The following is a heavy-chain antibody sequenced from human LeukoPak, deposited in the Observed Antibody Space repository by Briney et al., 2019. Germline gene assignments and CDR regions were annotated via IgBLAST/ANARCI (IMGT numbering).Heavy chain of an antibody. CDR1: GYTFTGYY. CDR3: ARTEIVYSSYPGRFDYYYYMDV. CDR2: INPNSGGT. V-gene: IGHV1-2*02. Sequence: ASVKVSCKASGYTFTGYYMHWVRQAPGQGLEWMGWINPNSGGTNYAQKFQGRVTMTRDTSISTAYMELSRLRSDDTAVHYCARTEIVYSSYPGRFDYYYYMDVWGKGTTVTVSS. J-gene: IGHJ6*03. D-gene: IGHD6-6*01.